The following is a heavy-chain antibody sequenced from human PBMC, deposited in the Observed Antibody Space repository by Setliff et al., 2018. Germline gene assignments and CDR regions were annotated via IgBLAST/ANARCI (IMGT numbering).Heavy chain of an antibody. CDR3: ARGSPTLTISRVLVVSSFDP. CDR2: FYTSGNT. V-gene: IGHV4-61*09. D-gene: IGHD3-3*01. CDR1: GDSISSGYYY. Sequence: SETLSLTCTVSGDSISSGYYYWTWIRQSAGKGLEWIGHFYTSGNTNYNPSLKSRVTISVDTSKNQFSLKLSSVTAADTATYYCARGSPTLTISRVLVVSSFDPWGQGSRVTVSA. J-gene: IGHJ5*02.